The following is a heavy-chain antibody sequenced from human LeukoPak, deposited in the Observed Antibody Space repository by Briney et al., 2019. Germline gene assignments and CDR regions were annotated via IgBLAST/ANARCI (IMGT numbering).Heavy chain of an antibody. Sequence: SVKVSCKASGFTFTSSAMQWVRQARGQRLEWIGWIVVGSGNTNYAQKFQERVTTTRDMSTSTAYMELSSLRSGDTAVYYCALGTDYYYYGMDVWGQGTTVTVSS. V-gene: IGHV1-58*02. CDR1: GFTFTSSA. J-gene: IGHJ6*02. CDR3: ALGTDYYYYGMDV. CDR2: IVVGSGNT. D-gene: IGHD7-27*01.